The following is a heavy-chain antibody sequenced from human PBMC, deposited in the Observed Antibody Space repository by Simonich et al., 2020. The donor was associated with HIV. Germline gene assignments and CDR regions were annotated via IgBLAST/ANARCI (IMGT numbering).Heavy chain of an antibody. CDR1: GDTISSYY. D-gene: IGHD3-22*01. CDR3: ARRGHYYDSFDL. V-gene: IGHV4-59*12. J-gene: IGHJ2*01. Sequence: QVQLQESGPGLVKPSETLSLTCTVSGDTISSYYWSWIRQPPGKGLEWIGYIYYSGRTTCNPSLKSRVTISVDTSKNQFSLKLSSVTAADTAVYYCARRGHYYDSFDLWGRGTLVTVSS. CDR2: IYYSGRT.